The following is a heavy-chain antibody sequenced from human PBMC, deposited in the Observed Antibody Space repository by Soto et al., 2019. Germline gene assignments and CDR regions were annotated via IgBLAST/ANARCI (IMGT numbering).Heavy chain of an antibody. CDR3: AGGSRGLIEY. Sequence: PGGSLRLSCEASGFTFSSYWMNWVRQAPGKGLEWVAIIKKDGSEKKYVDSVKGRFAISRDNAKNTLYLQMNGPRAEDTAVYYCAGGSRGLIEYWGRGTLVTVSS. J-gene: IGHJ4*02. CDR1: GFTFSSYW. V-gene: IGHV3-7*03. D-gene: IGHD6-19*01. CDR2: IKKDGSEK.